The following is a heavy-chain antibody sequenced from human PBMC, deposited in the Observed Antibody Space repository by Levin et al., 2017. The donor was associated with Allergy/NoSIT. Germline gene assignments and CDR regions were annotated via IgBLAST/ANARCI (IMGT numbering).Heavy chain of an antibody. Sequence: GESLKISCAASGFTVSSKYMSWVRQAPGKGLEWVSVIYSGGSTYYADSVKGRFTISRDNSKNTLYLQMNSLRAEDTAVYYCARGGHYGDYIDYWGQGTLVTVSS. CDR1: GFTVSSKY. J-gene: IGHJ4*02. V-gene: IGHV3-53*01. CDR3: ARGGHYGDYIDY. D-gene: IGHD4-17*01. CDR2: IYSGGST.